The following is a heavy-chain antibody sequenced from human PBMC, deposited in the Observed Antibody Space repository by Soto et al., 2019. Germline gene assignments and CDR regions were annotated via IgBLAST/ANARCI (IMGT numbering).Heavy chain of an antibody. D-gene: IGHD2-8*01. J-gene: IGHJ4*02. CDR2: ISSSSSYI. CDR3: ANEWCMLHDCDY. CDR1: GFTFSSYS. V-gene: IGHV3-21*04. Sequence: GGSLRLSCAASGFTFSSYSMNWVRQAPGKGLEWVSSISSSSSYIYYADSVKGRFTISRDNSKNTLYLQMNSLRAEDTAVYYCANEWCMLHDCDYWGQGTLVTVSS.